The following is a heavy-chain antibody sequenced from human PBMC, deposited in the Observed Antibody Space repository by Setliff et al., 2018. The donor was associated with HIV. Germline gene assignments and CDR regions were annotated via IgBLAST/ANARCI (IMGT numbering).Heavy chain of an antibody. CDR2: IYSSGRT. J-gene: IGHJ6*03. D-gene: IGHD5-18*01. CDR3: ARAEDTAMDDYYYMDV. V-gene: IGHV4-31*03. CDR1: GGSITSSGYN. Sequence: TLSLTCIVSGGSITSSGYNWNWIRQHPGKGLEWIGYIYSSGRTSYNPSLQSRVSISIDTSKNQFSLNLTSVTAADTAVYYCARAEDTAMDDYYYMDVWGRGTTVTVSS.